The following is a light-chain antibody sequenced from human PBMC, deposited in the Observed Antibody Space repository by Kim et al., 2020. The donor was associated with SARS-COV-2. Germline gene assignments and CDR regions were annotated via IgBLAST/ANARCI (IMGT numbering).Light chain of an antibody. J-gene: IGLJ1*01. V-gene: IGLV2-8*01. Sequence: QSALTQPPSASGSPGQSVTISCTGTRSDVGSYEYVSWYQQNADKAPKLLIYDVNKRPSGVPDRFSGSKSGNTAYLTVSGLRAEDEADYYCSSYAGSDNFYVFGTGTKVTVL. CDR1: RSDVGSYEY. CDR2: DVN. CDR3: SSYAGSDNFYV.